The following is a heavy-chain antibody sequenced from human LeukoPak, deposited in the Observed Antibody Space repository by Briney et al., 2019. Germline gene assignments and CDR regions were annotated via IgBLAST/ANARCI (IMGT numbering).Heavy chain of an antibody. V-gene: IGHV3-33*01. CDR3: ARDSADDYYDSSGYYD. CDR2: IWYDGSNK. CDR1: GFTFSSYG. J-gene: IGHJ4*02. D-gene: IGHD3-22*01. Sequence: GGSLRLSCAASGFTFSSYGMHWVRQAPGKGLEWVAVIWYDGSNKYYADSVKGRFTISRDNSKNTLYLRMNSLRAEDTAVYYCARDSADDYYDSSGYYDWGQGTLVTVSS.